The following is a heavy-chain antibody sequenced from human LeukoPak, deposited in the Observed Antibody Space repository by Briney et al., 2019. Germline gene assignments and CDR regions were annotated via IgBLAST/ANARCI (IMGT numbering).Heavy chain of an antibody. CDR2: IVVGSGNT. CDR1: GFTFTSSA. J-gene: IGHJ3*02. V-gene: IGHV1-58*02. D-gene: IGHD6-6*01. Sequence: GASVKVSCKASGFTFTSSAMQWVRQARGLRLEWVGWIVVGSGNTNYAQKFQERVTITRDMSTSTAYMELSSLRSEDTAVYYCAAAPARIRAFDIWGQGTMVTVSS. CDR3: AAAPARIRAFDI.